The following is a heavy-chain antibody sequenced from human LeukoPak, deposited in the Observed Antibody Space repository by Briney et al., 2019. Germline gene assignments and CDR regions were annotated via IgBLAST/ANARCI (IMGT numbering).Heavy chain of an antibody. V-gene: IGHV1-8*01. J-gene: IGHJ5*02. CDR3: ARGSSYSSSRNWFDP. CDR2: MNPNSGNT. Sequence: ASVNVSCKASGYTFTSYDINWVRQATGQGLEWMGWMNPNSGNTGYAQKFQGRVTMTRNTSISTAYMELSSLRSEDTAVYYCARGSSYSSSRNWFDPWGQGTLVTVSS. D-gene: IGHD6-13*01. CDR1: GYTFTSYD.